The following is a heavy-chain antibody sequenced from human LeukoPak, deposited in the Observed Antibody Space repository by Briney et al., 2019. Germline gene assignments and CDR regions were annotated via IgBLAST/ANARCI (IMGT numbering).Heavy chain of an antibody. V-gene: IGHV4-39*07. D-gene: IGHD5-18*01. CDR1: GGSISSYY. CDR3: AREEDTAMAFDY. Sequence: SETLSLTCTVSGGSISSYYWGWIRQPPGKGLEWIGSIYYSGSTYYNPSLKSRVTISVDTSKNQFSLKLSSVTAADTAVYYCAREEDTAMAFDYWGQGTLVTVSS. J-gene: IGHJ4*02. CDR2: IYYSGST.